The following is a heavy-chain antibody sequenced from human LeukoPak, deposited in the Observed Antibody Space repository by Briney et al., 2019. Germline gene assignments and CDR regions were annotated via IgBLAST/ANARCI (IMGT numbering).Heavy chain of an antibody. V-gene: IGHV4-39*07. CDR3: ATLTTVVTPSSFDY. CDR1: GGSISSSSYY. D-gene: IGHD4-23*01. Sequence: QPSETLSLTCTVSGGSISSSSYYWGWIRQPPGKGLEWIGSIYYSGSTYYNPSLKSRVTISVDTSKNQFSLKLRSVTAADTAVYYCATLTTVVTPSSFDYWGQGTLVTVSS. J-gene: IGHJ4*02. CDR2: IYYSGST.